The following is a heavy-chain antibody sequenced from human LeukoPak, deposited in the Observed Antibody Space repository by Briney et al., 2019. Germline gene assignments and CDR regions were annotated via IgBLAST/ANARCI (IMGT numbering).Heavy chain of an antibody. CDR1: GFTFSSYS. D-gene: IGHD6-19*01. CDR2: ISSSSSYI. J-gene: IGHJ5*02. Sequence: GGSLRLSCAASGFTFSSYSMNWVRQAPGKGLEWVSSISSSSSYIYYADSVKGRFTISRDNVKKSLYLQMNSLRAEDTAVYYCARSRGSSGWYRWFDPWGQGTLVTVSS. CDR3: ARSRGSSGWYRWFDP. V-gene: IGHV3-21*01.